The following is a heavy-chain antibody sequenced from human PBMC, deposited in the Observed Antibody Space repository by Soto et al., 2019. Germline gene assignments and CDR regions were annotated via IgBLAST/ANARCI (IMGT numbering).Heavy chain of an antibody. J-gene: IGHJ4*02. CDR3: ARHVRRFYGPGSSNFDY. D-gene: IGHD3-10*01. CDR2: IYYSGST. V-gene: IGHV4-39*01. CDR1: GGSISSSSYY. Sequence: SETLSLTCTVSGGSISSSSYYWGWIRQPPGKGLEWIGSIYYSGSTYYNPSLKSRVTISVDTSKNQSSLKLSSVNAADTAVYYCARHVRRFYGPGSSNFDYWGQGTLVTVSS.